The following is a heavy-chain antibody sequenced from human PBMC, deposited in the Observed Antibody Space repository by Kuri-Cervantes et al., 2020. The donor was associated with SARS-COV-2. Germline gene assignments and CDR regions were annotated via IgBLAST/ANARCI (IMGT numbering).Heavy chain of an antibody. V-gene: IGHV4-34*01. CDR2: VNYSGSP. CDR3: ARGLEGLGPYYYFDS. D-gene: IGHD3-10*01. J-gene: IGHJ4*02. CDR1: GFTFSSYW. Sequence: GSLRLSCAASGFTFSSYWMSWVRQAPGKGLQWIGEVNYSGSPNYNPSLKSRATVSADTSKNQFSLRLNSVTAADTATYYCARGLEGLGPYYYFDSWGQGTLVTVSS.